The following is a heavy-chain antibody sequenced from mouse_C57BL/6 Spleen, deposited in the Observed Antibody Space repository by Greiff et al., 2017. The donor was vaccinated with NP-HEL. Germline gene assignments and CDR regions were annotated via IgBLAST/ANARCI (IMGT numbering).Heavy chain of an antibody. CDR3: ASMIKGAMDY. CDR2: IWSGGSP. D-gene: IGHD2-4*01. V-gene: IGHV2-2*01. Sequence: VQLQESGPGLVQPSQSLSITCTVSGFSFTSYGVHWVRQSPGKGLEWLGVIWSGGSPDYNAAFISRLSISKDNSKSQVFFKMNSLQADDTAIYYCASMIKGAMDYWGQGTSVTVSS. CDR1: GFSFTSYG. J-gene: IGHJ4*01.